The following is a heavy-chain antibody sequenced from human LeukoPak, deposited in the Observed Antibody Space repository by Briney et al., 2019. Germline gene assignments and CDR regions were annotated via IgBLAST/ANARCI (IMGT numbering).Heavy chain of an antibody. V-gene: IGHV3-30*04. Sequence: GGSLRLSCAASGFTFSSYAMHWVRQAPGKGLEWVAVISSDGNNKYNADSVKGRFTISRDNSKNTLYLQMNSLRAEDTAVYYCAKDPYSAVMIGWFDPWGQGTLVTVSS. CDR2: ISSDGNNK. J-gene: IGHJ5*02. D-gene: IGHD3-22*01. CDR1: GFTFSSYA. CDR3: AKDPYSAVMIGWFDP.